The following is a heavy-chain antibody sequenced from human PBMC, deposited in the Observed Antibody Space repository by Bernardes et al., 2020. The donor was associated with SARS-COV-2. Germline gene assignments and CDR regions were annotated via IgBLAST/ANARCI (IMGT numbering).Heavy chain of an antibody. V-gene: IGHV4-59*01. Sequence: SETLSLTCTVSGGSISSYYWSWIRQPPGKGLEWIGYISYSGSTKYNPSLRSRVSISVDTSKNQFSLTLSSVTAADTAVYYCARAGGPRAWYVFWGQGTLVTVSS. CDR1: GGSISSYY. CDR3: ARAGGPRAWYVF. CDR2: ISYSGST. J-gene: IGHJ4*02. D-gene: IGHD6-13*01.